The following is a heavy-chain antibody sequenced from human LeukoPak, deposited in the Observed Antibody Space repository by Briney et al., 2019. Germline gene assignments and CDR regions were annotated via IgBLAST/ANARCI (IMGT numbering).Heavy chain of an antibody. J-gene: IGHJ4*02. V-gene: IGHV3-23*01. D-gene: IGHD6-13*01. Sequence: GGSLRLSCAASGFTFSSYAMSWVRQAPGKGLEWVSAVSGSGGSTYYADSVKGRFTISRDNSKNTLYLQMNSLRAEVTAVYYCAKGVGYSSSWYAPTYWGQGTLVTVSS. CDR1: GFTFSSYA. CDR3: AKGVGYSSSWYAPTY. CDR2: VSGSGGST.